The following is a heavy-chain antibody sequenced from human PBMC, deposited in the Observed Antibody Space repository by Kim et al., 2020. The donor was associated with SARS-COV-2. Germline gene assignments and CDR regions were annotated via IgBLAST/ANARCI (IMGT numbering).Heavy chain of an antibody. J-gene: IGHJ2*01. CDR3: ARDFAFVYYDSSGYYAPSWYFDL. Sequence: SETLSLTCTVSGGSISSGSYYWSWIRQPAGKGLEWIGRIYTSGSTNYNPSLKSRVTISVDTSKNQFSLKLSSVTAADTAVYYCARDFAFVYYDSSGYYAPSWYFDLWGHGTLVTVSS. D-gene: IGHD3-22*01. CDR2: IYTSGST. CDR1: GGSISSGSYY. V-gene: IGHV4-61*02.